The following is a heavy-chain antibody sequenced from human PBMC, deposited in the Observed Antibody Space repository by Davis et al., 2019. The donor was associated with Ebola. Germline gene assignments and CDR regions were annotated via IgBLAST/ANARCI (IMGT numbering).Heavy chain of an antibody. D-gene: IGHD3-3*01. CDR3: ARAVFHEVLDY. J-gene: IGHJ4*02. Sequence: GESLKISCAASGFKFHDYGMNWVRQAPGKGLEWLAVITFDGNNKYYADSVRDRFYISRDNSKSTLSVQMNSLRPEDTAVYYCARAVFHEVLDYWGQGTPVTVSS. V-gene: IGHV3-30*03. CDR1: GFKFHDYG. CDR2: ITFDGNNK.